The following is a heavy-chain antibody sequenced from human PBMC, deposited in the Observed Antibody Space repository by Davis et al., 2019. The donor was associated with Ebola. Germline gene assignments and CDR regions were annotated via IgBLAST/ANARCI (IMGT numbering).Heavy chain of an antibody. CDR3: AKEGEGHEAP. Sequence: GESLKISCAASEFTFTNYAMSWVRQAPGKGLEWVSTIRAAGTDTYYADSVKGRFTISRDNSKNTLYLQMNSLRAEDTAVYYCAKEGEGHEAPWGQGTTVTVSS. CDR1: EFTFTNYA. J-gene: IGHJ6*02. CDR2: IRAAGTDT. D-gene: IGHD3-16*01. V-gene: IGHV3-23*01.